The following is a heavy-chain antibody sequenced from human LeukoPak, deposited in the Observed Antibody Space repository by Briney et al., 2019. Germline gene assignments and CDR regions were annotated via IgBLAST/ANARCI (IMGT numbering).Heavy chain of an antibody. J-gene: IGHJ3*02. D-gene: IGHD6-19*01. V-gene: IGHV4-59*08. CDR1: GGSISHYY. CDR3: ARHHRVSSGGRDAFDI. CDR2: IYYSGST. Sequence: SETLSLTCTVSGGSISHYYWSWIRQPPGRGLEWIGYIYYSGSTNYNPSLKSRVTISVDTSKNQFSLKLSSVTAADTAVYYCARHHRVSSGGRDAFDIWGQGTMVTVSS.